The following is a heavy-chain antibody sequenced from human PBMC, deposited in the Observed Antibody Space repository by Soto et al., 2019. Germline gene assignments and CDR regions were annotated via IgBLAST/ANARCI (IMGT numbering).Heavy chain of an antibody. CDR1: GFTFSSYS. Sequence: EVQLVESGGGLVQPGGSLRLSCAASGFTFSSYSMNWVRQAPGKGLEWVSYISSSSSTIYYADSVKGRFTISRDNAKNSLYLQMNSPRAEDTAVYYCARSGTRTDYYYGMDVWGQGTTVTVSS. V-gene: IGHV3-48*01. CDR3: ARSGTRTDYYYGMDV. CDR2: ISSSSSTI. J-gene: IGHJ6*02. D-gene: IGHD1-26*01.